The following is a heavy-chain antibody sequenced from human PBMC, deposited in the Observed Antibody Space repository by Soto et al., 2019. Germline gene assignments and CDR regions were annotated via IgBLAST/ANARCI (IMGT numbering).Heavy chain of an antibody. J-gene: IGHJ4*02. CDR1: VFTFSSYS. CDR2: ISSSSTI. D-gene: IGHD3-22*01. CDR3: ARDGFDYYDSSGYPIQIDY. Sequence: PGGSLRLSCAASVFTFSSYSMNWVRQAPGKGLEWVSYISSSSTIYYADSVKGRFTISRDNAKNSLYLQMNSLRDEDTAVYYCARDGFDYYDSSGYPIQIDYWGQGTLVTVSS. V-gene: IGHV3-48*02.